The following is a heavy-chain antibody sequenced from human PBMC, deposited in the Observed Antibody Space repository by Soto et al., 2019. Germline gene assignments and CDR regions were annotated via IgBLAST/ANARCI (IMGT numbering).Heavy chain of an antibody. Sequence: LRLSCTASGFIFRTFWMSWVRQAPGKGLEWVANINQGGSEQNYVESVKGRCTISRDNAKNSVFLEMDSLRAEDTAVYYCARYFDWVYDYWGQGALVTVSS. CDR1: GFIFRTFW. CDR2: INQGGSEQ. J-gene: IGHJ4*02. CDR3: ARYFDWVYDY. V-gene: IGHV3-7*01. D-gene: IGHD3-9*01.